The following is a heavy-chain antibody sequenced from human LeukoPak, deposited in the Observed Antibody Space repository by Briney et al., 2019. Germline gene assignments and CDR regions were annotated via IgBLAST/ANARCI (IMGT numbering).Heavy chain of an antibody. V-gene: IGHV3-23*01. Sequence: PGGSLRLSCAASGFTFNIFAMSRVSQTPGKGLEWVAAISGSGDTTYYADSVKGRFTISRDNFKNTVYLQMNSLRPGDTAVFYCAKGRTTYYFGSGSFDLDYWGQGNLVTVSS. D-gene: IGHD3-10*01. CDR2: ISGSGDTT. CDR1: GFTFNIFA. J-gene: IGHJ4*02. CDR3: AKGRTTYYFGSGSFDLDY.